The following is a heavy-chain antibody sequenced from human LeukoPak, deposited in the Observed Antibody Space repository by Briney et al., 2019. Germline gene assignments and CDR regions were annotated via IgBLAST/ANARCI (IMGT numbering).Heavy chain of an antibody. J-gene: IGHJ4*02. CDR2: IYTSGST. Sequence: SETLSLTCTVSGGSISSGSYYWSWIRQSAGKGLEWIGRIYTSGSTNYNPSLKSRVTISVDTSKNQFSLKLSSVTAADTAVYYCAREALGNYYDSSGYYAWTLFDYWGQGTLVTVSS. V-gene: IGHV4-61*02. CDR1: GGSISSGSYY. D-gene: IGHD3-22*01. CDR3: AREALGNYYDSSGYYAWTLFDY.